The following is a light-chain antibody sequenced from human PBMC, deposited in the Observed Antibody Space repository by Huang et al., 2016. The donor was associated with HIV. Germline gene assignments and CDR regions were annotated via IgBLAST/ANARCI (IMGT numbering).Light chain of an antibody. CDR1: QSLSPTC. CDR2: GTS. CDR3: QQYVRSPWT. J-gene: IGKJ1*01. V-gene: IGKV3-20*01. Sequence: EIVLTQSPGTLSLSPGERAALFFRASQSLSPTCLAWYQRRPGQGPRLLIYGTSTRATGIPDRLSGSGSGTDFTLTISRLEPEDFAMYYCQQYVRSPWTFGQGTKVEIK.